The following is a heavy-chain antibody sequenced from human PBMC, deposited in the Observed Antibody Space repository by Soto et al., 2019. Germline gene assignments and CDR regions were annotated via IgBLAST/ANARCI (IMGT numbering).Heavy chain of an antibody. Sequence: GGSLRLSCAASGFTFSSYSMNWVRQAPGKGLEWVSYISSSSSTIYYADSVKGRFTISRDNAKNSLYLQMNSLRDEDTAVYYCARDLVPAAKPYYYYGMDVWGQGTTVTVSS. V-gene: IGHV3-48*02. CDR2: ISSSSSTI. J-gene: IGHJ6*02. CDR3: ARDLVPAAKPYYYYGMDV. CDR1: GFTFSSYS. D-gene: IGHD2-2*01.